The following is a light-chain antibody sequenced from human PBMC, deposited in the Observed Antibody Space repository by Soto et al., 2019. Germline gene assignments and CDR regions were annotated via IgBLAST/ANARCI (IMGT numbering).Light chain of an antibody. CDR3: QQYNNWPWT. V-gene: IGKV3-15*01. Sequence: DIVMTQSPATLSVSPGEGATLSWRASQRISDALAWYQQKPGQAPRLLIYGASTRAPGFPARFSGSGSGTDFTLTISSLQSEDFAVYYCQQYNNWPWTFGQGTKVDIK. J-gene: IGKJ1*01. CDR2: GAS. CDR1: QRISDA.